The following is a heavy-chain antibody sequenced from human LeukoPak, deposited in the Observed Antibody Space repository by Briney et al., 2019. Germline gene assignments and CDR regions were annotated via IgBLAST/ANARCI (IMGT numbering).Heavy chain of an antibody. V-gene: IGHV3-23*01. J-gene: IGHJ4*02. Sequence: GGSLRLSCVASGFTFSSYAMSWVRQAPGKGLEWVSTISKTVGVTYYADSVKGRFTISRDNSKNTLYLQMNSLRAEDTAVYYCAKRDPYYYDYWGQGTLVPVSS. CDR2: ISKTVGVT. CDR1: GFTFSSYA. CDR3: AKRDPYYYDY.